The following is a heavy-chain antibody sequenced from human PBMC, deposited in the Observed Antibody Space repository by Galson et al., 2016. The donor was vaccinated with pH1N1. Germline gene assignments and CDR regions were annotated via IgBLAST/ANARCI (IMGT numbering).Heavy chain of an antibody. D-gene: IGHD3-3*01. CDR1: GITFRDAW. Sequence: SLRLSCAVSGITFRDAWMSWVRQAPGQGLEWVGRIYSDVDGATTHYAAPVQGRFTISRDSSTNTLYLQMNRVMTEDTAVYYCTTDRTLAITSFGVTTYFDNWGQGALTTVSS. CDR3: TTDRTLAITSFGVTTYFDN. CDR2: IYSDVDGATT. V-gene: IGHV3-15*01. J-gene: IGHJ4*02.